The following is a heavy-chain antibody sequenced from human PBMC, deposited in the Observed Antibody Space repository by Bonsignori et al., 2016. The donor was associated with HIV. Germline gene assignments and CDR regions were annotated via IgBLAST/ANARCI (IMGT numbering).Heavy chain of an antibody. V-gene: IGHV1-2*02. CDR2: INPNSGGT. CDR3: ARDRVTRVPTDYYYYYMDV. Sequence: WVRQAPGQGLEWMGWINPNSGGTNYAQKFQGRVTMTRDTSISTAYMELSRLRSDDTAVYYCARDRVTRVPTDYYYYYMDVWGKGTTVTVSS. J-gene: IGHJ6*03. D-gene: IGHD5-24*01.